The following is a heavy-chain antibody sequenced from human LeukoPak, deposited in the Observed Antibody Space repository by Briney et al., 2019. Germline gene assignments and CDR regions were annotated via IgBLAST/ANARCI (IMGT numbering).Heavy chain of an antibody. CDR1: GGSISSYY. CDR2: IHYSGST. V-gene: IGHV4-59*01. J-gene: IGHJ4*02. CDR3: ARLVADSVKRYFDY. D-gene: IGHD5-12*01. Sequence: PSETLFLTCTVSGGSISSYYWSWIRQPPGKGLEWIGYIHYSGSTNSNPSLRSRVTISVDTSKKQFSLKLNSVTAADTAVYYCARLVADSVKRYFDYWGQGTLVTVSS.